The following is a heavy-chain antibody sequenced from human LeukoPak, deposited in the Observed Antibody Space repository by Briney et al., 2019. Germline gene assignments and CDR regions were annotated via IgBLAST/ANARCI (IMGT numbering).Heavy chain of an antibody. V-gene: IGHV3-74*01. CDR1: GFTFSSNW. D-gene: IGHD6-19*01. CDR2: INSDGSST. J-gene: IGHJ3*02. CDR3: ARDTSGNDAFDI. Sequence: PGGSLRLSCAASGFTFSSNWMHWVRQAPGKGLVWVSRINSDGSSTNYGDSVKGRFTISRDNAKNTLYLQMNSLRAEDTAMYYCARDTSGNDAFDIWGQGTMVTVSS.